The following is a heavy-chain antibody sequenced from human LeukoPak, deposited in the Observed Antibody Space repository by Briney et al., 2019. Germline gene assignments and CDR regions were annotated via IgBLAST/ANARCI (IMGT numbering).Heavy chain of an antibody. CDR3: ARHALGGSGWYYFDY. CDR1: GYSFTNYW. Sequence: GESLKISFKASGYSFTNYWISWVRQMPGKGLEWMGRIGPSDPEPAYSPSFQGHVTISADKSVNTAYLQWSSLTASDTAIFYCARHALGGSGWYYFDYWGQGTLVTVSS. J-gene: IGHJ4*02. V-gene: IGHV5-10-1*01. D-gene: IGHD6-19*01. CDR2: IGPSDPEP.